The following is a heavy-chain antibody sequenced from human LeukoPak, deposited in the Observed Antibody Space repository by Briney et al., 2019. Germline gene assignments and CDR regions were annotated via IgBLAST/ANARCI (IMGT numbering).Heavy chain of an antibody. CDR1: GYTLTSYG. V-gene: IGHV1-18*01. CDR3: ARGYSGYDATTFDY. CDR2: ISAYNGNT. J-gene: IGHJ4*02. Sequence: ASVTVSCTASGYTLTSYGISWVRQAPGQGLEWMGWISAYNGNTNYAQKLQGRVTMTTDTSTSTAYMELRSLRSDDTAVYYRARGYSGYDATTFDYWGQGTLVTVSS. D-gene: IGHD5-12*01.